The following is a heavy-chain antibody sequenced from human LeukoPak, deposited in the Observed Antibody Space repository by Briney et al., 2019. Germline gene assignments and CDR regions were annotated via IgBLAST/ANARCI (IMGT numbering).Heavy chain of an antibody. CDR3: ASGSSSWYVGYMDV. J-gene: IGHJ6*03. CDR2: IYTSGST. CDR1: GGSISSGSYY. D-gene: IGHD6-13*01. V-gene: IGHV4-61*02. Sequence: SETLSLTCTVSGGSISSGSYYWSWIRQPAGKGLEWIGRIYTSGSTNYNPSLKSRVTISVDTSKDQFSLKLSSVTAADTAVYYCASGSSSWYVGYMDVWGKGTTVTVSS.